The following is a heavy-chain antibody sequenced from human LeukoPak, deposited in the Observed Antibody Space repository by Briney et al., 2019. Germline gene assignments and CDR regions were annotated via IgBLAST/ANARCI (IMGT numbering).Heavy chain of an antibody. Sequence: GGSLRLSCTASGFTFTKGWINWVRQAPGKGLEWVGRIKSKSDGGTTDFAAPVQGRFTISRDDSKNTVYLQMNSLKTEDTAVYYCTTAIDDYSTLWNTKATYWGQGTLVTVSS. V-gene: IGHV3-15*01. D-gene: IGHD2/OR15-2a*01. CDR2: IKSKSDGGTT. CDR3: TTAIDDYSTLWNTKATY. CDR1: GFTFTKGW. J-gene: IGHJ4*02.